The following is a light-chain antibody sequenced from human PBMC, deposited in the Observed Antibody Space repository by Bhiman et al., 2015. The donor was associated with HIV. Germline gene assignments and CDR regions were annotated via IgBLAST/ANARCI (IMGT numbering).Light chain of an antibody. V-gene: IGLV6-57*01. CDR2: EHN. CDR3: QSSDNRDYVI. Sequence: LTQPPSASGSPGQSVTISCTRNSGSIASDYVQWFQQRPGTSPISLIYEHNQRPSGVPDRFSGSIDLSSNSASLTISGLETEDEADYYCQSSDNRDYVIFGGGTKLTVL. J-gene: IGLJ2*01. CDR1: SGSIASDY.